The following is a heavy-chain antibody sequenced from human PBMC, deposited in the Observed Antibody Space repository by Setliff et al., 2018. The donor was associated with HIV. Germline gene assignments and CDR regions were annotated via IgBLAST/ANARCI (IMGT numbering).Heavy chain of an antibody. CDR2: IYTGGST. V-gene: IGHV3-66*01. CDR3: ARDLSPPNSGIYFALDI. J-gene: IGHJ3*02. D-gene: IGHD3-10*01. Sequence: PGGSLRLSCAASGFTVSRNYMSWVRQAPGKGLEWVSVIYTGGSTSYADSVKGRFTISRDNSKNTLYLQMNSLRAEDTAVYYCARDLSPPNSGIYFALDIWGQGTMVTVSS. CDR1: GFTVSRNY.